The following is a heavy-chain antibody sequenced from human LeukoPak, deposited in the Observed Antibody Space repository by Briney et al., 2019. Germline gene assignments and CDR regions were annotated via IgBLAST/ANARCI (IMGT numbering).Heavy chain of an antibody. D-gene: IGHD3-10*01. CDR1: GGSISSYY. CDR2: IYYSGST. Sequence: SETLSLTCTVSGGSISSYYWSWIRQPPGKGLEWIGYIYYSGSTNYNPPLKSRVTISVDTSKNQFSLRLSSVTAADTAVYYCAREYYGSFDYWGQGTLVTVSS. J-gene: IGHJ4*02. V-gene: IGHV4-59*01. CDR3: AREYYGSFDY.